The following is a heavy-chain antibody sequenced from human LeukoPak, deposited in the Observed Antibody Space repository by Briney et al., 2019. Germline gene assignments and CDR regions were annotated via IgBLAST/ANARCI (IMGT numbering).Heavy chain of an antibody. D-gene: IGHD6-13*01. CDR3: ARDPRLGQHPKAVSRLFFDY. CDR2: INPNSGGT. Sequence: ASVKVSCKASGYFFIGYHVHCVRQAPGQGLEWMGWINPNSGGTNYAQKFQGRVTMTRDTSISTAYMELSRLRSDDTAVYYCARDPRLGQHPKAVSRLFFDYWGQGTLVTVSS. V-gene: IGHV1-2*02. CDR1: GYFFIGYH. J-gene: IGHJ4*02.